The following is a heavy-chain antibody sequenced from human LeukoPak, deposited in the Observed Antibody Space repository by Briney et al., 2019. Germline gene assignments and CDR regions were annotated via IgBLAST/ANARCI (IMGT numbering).Heavy chain of an antibody. Sequence: SETLSLTCTVSGYSISSGYYWGWIRQPPGKGLEWIGSIYHSGSTYYNPSLKSRVTISGDTSKNQFSLRLSSVTAADTAVYYCARASYSYDISGWVPFDYWGQGTLVTVSS. CDR1: GYSISSGYY. V-gene: IGHV4-38-2*02. J-gene: IGHJ4*02. D-gene: IGHD3-22*01. CDR3: ARASYSYDISGWVPFDY. CDR2: IYHSGST.